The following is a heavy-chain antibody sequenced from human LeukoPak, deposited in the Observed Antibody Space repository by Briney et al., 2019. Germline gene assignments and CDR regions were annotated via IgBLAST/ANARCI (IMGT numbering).Heavy chain of an antibody. CDR1: GFIFSNFW. CDR2: INSDGKTI. J-gene: IGHJ6*03. CDR3: ARGQSYMDV. V-gene: IGHV3-74*01. Sequence: GGSLRLSCEASGFIFSNFWVYWVRQVPGKGLIWVARINSDGKTINYGDSVRGRFTISRDNAKKTLYLQLNSLRVEDTALYYCARGQSYMDVWGKGTTVTVSS.